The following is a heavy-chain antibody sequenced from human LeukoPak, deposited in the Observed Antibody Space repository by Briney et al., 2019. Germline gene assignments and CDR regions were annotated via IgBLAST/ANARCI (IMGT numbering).Heavy chain of an antibody. CDR1: GFTFSSYG. V-gene: IGHV3-33*01. CDR3: ARDRPYYDILTGYPNWFDP. J-gene: IGHJ5*02. D-gene: IGHD3-9*01. Sequence: PGGSQRLSCAASGFTFSSYGMHWVRQAPGKGLEWVAVIWYDGSNKYYADSVKGRFTISRDNSKNTLYLQMNSLRAEDTAVYYCARDRPYYDILTGYPNWFDPWGQGTLVTVSS. CDR2: IWYDGSNK.